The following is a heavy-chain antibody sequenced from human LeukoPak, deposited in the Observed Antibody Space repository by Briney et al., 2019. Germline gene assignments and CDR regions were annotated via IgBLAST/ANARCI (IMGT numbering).Heavy chain of an antibody. J-gene: IGHJ6*02. V-gene: IGHV3-7*01. CDR3: AREYDYDILTGYYLSYYYYYGMDV. Sequence: PGGSLRLSCAASGFTFSSYWMSWVRQAPGKGLEWVANIKQDGSEKYYVDSVKGRFTISRDNAKNSLYLQMNSLRAEDTAVYYCAREYDYDILTGYYLSYYYYYGMDVWGQGTTVTVSS. CDR1: GFTFSSYW. D-gene: IGHD3-9*01. CDR2: IKQDGSEK.